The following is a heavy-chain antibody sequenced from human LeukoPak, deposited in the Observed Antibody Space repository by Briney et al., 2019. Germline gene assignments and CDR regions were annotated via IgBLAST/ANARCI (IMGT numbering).Heavy chain of an antibody. CDR3: ARDRSALRYGSGSYYPGSNWFNP. CDR2: IIPIFGTA. J-gene: IGHJ5*02. D-gene: IGHD3-10*01. V-gene: IGHV1-69*06. Sequence: SVKVSCKASGGTFSSYAISWVRQAPGQGLEWMGGIIPIFGTANYAQKFQGRVTITADKSTGTAYMELSSLRSEDTAVYYCARDRSALRYGSGSYYPGSNWFNPWGQGTLVTVSS. CDR1: GGTFSSYA.